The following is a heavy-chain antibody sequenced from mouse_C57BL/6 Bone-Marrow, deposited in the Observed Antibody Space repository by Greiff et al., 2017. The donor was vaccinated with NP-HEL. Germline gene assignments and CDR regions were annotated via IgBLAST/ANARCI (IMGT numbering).Heavy chain of an antibody. Sequence: QVQLQQSGAELARPGASVKLSCKASGYTFTSYGISWVKQRTGQGLEWIGEIYPRRGNTYYNEKFKGKATLTADKSSSTAYMELRSLTSEDSAVYFCAEFYDGYCWYFDVWGTGTTVTVSS. J-gene: IGHJ1*03. V-gene: IGHV1-81*01. CDR2: IYPRRGNT. CDR3: AEFYDGYCWYFDV. D-gene: IGHD2-3*01. CDR1: GYTFTSYG.